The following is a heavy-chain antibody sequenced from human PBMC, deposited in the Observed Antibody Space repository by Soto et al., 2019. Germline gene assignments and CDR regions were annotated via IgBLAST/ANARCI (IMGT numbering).Heavy chain of an antibody. CDR1: GFIVSDTY. CDR2: ISNRGDT. V-gene: IGHV3-66*01. Sequence: EVQLVGSGGGLVQPGGSLRLSCTASGFIVSDTYMNWVRQAPGKGLEWVSVISNRGDTHYADSVRGRFSLSRDIADNTLHLQMNNLRVEDTAVYYCAREPRYCRGGSCSITGDAFDIWGQGTMVTVSS. J-gene: IGHJ3*02. D-gene: IGHD2-15*01. CDR3: AREPRYCRGGSCSITGDAFDI.